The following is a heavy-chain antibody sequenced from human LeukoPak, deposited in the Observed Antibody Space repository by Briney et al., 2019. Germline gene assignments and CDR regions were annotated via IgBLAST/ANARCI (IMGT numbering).Heavy chain of an antibody. J-gene: IGHJ5*02. CDR1: VYTFTAYY. Sequence: ASVKVSCKASVYTFTAYYVHWVRQAPGQGLEWMGWIIPDTGDTKYAQKFQGRVTMTRDTSISTAYMDLSRLTSDDTAMYYCARGGTMIRGPFDPWGQGTLVTVSS. CDR2: IIPDTGDT. D-gene: IGHD3-10*01. CDR3: ARGGTMIRGPFDP. V-gene: IGHV1-2*02.